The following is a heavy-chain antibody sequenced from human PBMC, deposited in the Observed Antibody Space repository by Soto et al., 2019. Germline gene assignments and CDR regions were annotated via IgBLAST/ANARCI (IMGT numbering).Heavy chain of an antibody. D-gene: IGHD6-13*01. CDR3: ARDFPDLTDLQQLEPRDVDY. Sequence: GGSLRLSCAASGFTFSSYWMHWVRQAPGKGLVWVSRINSDGSSTSYADSVKGRFTISRDNAKNKLYLQMNSLRAEDTAVYYCARDFPDLTDLQQLEPRDVDYWGQGTLVTVSS. CDR2: INSDGSST. V-gene: IGHV3-74*01. J-gene: IGHJ4*02. CDR1: GFTFSSYW.